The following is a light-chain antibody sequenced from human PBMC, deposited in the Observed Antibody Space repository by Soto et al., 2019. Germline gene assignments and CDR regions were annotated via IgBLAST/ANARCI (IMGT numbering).Light chain of an antibody. Sequence: DIQMTQSPSTLSASVGDRVTITCRASQSISSWLAWYQQKPGKAPKLLIYDASSLESGVPSRFSGSGSGTEFTLTISSLQPDDFATYYCQQYNSYCTFGQGTKVDLK. J-gene: IGKJ1*01. V-gene: IGKV1-5*01. CDR1: QSISSW. CDR2: DAS. CDR3: QQYNSYCT.